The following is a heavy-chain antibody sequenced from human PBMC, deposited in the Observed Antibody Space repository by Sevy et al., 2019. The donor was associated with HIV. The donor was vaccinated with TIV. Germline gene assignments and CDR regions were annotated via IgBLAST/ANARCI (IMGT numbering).Heavy chain of an antibody. CDR1: GGSISSFD. J-gene: IGHJ5*02. V-gene: IGHV4-59*08. CDR2: IHSSGST. Sequence: SETLSLTCTVSGGSISSFDWSSIRQPPGKGLEWIGYIHSSGSTNYNPSLKSRVTISVDTSKNQFSLKLNSVTAADTAVYYCASVGHSTSWDFDPWGQGTLVTVSS. D-gene: IGHD2-2*01. CDR3: ASVGHSTSWDFDP.